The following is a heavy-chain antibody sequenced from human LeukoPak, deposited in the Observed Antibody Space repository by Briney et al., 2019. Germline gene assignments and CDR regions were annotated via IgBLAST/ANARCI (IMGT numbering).Heavy chain of an antibody. CDR2: ISSSSSYI. CDR3: ARAAVVLDILTGYYTNTAQSPDY. D-gene: IGHD3-9*01. CDR1: GFTFSSYS. V-gene: IGHV3-21*01. J-gene: IGHJ4*02. Sequence: PGESLRLSCAASGFTFSSYSMNWVRQAPGKGLEWVSSISSSSSYINYADSVKGPYPISRDNAKNSLYLQMNSLRAEDTAVYYCARAAVVLDILTGYYTNTAQSPDYWGQGTLVTVSS.